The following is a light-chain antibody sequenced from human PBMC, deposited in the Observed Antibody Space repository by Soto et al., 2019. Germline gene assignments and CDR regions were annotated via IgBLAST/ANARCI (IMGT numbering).Light chain of an antibody. CDR2: GAS. V-gene: IGKV3-20*01. CDR1: QSVRGSY. J-gene: IGKJ2*01. Sequence: DILLTQSPGTLSLSPGERATLSCRASQSVRGSYLAWYQQKPGQAPRLLIYGASSRATDIPDRFSGSGSGTDFTLTISRLEPEDFAVYYCQQYDSSPLYTFGQGTKLEIK. CDR3: QQYDSSPLYT.